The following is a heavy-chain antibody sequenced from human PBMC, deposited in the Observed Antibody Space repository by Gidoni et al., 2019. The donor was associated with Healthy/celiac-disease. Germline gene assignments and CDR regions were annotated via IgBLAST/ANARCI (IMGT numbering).Heavy chain of an antibody. CDR3: ARGVSVFGEVLEGPGFDY. Sequence: LQLQESAPGLVTPSETVSLTCTVPAGPVSSSSYYWGWIRQPPGKGLEWIGSIYYSGSTYYNPSLKSRVTISVDTSKNPFSLKLSSVTAADTAVYYCARGVSVFGEVLEGPGFDYWGQGTLVTVSS. V-gene: IGHV4-39*01. CDR2: IYYSGST. CDR1: AGPVSSSSYY. D-gene: IGHD3-10*02. J-gene: IGHJ4*02.